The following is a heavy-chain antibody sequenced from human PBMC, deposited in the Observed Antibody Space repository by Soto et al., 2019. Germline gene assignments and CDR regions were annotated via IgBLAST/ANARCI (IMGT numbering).Heavy chain of an antibody. D-gene: IGHD3-16*02. J-gene: IGHJ4*02. V-gene: IGHV4-34*01. CDR1: GGSFSGYY. CDR3: ARVPSNYVWGSYRSFDY. Sequence: SETLSLTCAVYGGSFSGYYWSWIRQPPGKGLEWIGEINHSGSTNYNPSLKSRVTISVDTSKNQFSLKLSSVTAADTAVYYCARVPSNYVWGSYRSFDYWGQGTLVTVSS. CDR2: INHSGST.